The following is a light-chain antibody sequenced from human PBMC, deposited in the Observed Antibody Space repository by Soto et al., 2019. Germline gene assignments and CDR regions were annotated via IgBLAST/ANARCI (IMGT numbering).Light chain of an antibody. J-gene: IGKJ1*01. CDR2: WAS. Sequence: DIVMTQSPDSLAVSLGERATINCKSSQSVLYSSNNKNYLAWYQQKPGQPPKLLLYWASTRESGVPDRFSGSGSETDFTLTINSLQAEDVAVYYCQQYYDSRWTFGQGTKVEIK. V-gene: IGKV4-1*01. CDR3: QQYYDSRWT. CDR1: QSVLYSSNNKNY.